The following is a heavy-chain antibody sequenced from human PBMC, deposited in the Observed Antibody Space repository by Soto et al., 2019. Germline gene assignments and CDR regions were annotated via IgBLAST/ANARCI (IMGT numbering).Heavy chain of an antibody. CDR3: ARDQGIAVAVFDY. CDR2: IYNSGST. CDR1: GGSVTSGSYY. J-gene: IGHJ4*02. Sequence: QVQLQESGPGLVKPSETLSLTCTVSGGSVTSGSYYWSWIRQPPGKGLEWIVYIYNSGSTNYNPSLKSRFTITVNTSKTQISLKLNSVTAADTAVYYCARDQGIAVAVFDYWGQGTLVTVSS. V-gene: IGHV4-61*01. D-gene: IGHD6-19*01.